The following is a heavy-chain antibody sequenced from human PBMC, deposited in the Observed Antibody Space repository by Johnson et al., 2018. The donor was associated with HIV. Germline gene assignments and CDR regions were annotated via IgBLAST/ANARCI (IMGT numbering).Heavy chain of an antibody. CDR3: ARDPVSGSDWDGACDR. J-gene: IGHJ3*02. Sequence: VQLVESGGGLVQPGGSLRLSCAASGFTFSSYSMNWVRQAPGKGLEWLSYISSSSYTIYYADSVKGRFTISRDNAKNSLYLQMNSLRAEDTAVYYCARDPVSGSDWDGACDRWGQGTMVTGSS. D-gene: IGHD1-26*01. CDR2: ISSSSYTI. CDR1: GFTFSSYS. V-gene: IGHV3-48*01.